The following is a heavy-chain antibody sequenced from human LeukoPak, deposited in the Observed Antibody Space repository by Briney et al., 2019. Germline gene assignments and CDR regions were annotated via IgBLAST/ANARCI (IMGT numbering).Heavy chain of an antibody. CDR3: ARDNGDYFDY. D-gene: IGHD4-17*01. V-gene: IGHV3-30-3*01. Sequence: PGRSLRLSCAASGFTFSSYAMHWVRQAPGKGLEWVAVISYDGSNKYYADSVKGRFTISRDNSKNTLYLQMNSLRAEDTAVYYCARDNGDYFDYWGQGTLVTVSS. J-gene: IGHJ4*02. CDR2: ISYDGSNK. CDR1: GFTFSSYA.